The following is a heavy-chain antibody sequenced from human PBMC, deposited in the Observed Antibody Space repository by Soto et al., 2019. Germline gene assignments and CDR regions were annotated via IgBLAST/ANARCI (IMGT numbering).Heavy chain of an antibody. V-gene: IGHV3-30*09. J-gene: IGHJ4*02. CDR3: ARVLEMATISSDY. CDR1: GFTFSSYA. CDR2: ISYDGSNK. Sequence: GGSLRLSWAASGFTFSSYAMHWVRQAPGKGLEWVAVISYDGSNKYYADSVKGRFAISRDNSKNTLYLQMNSLRAEDTAVYYCARVLEMATISSDYWGQGTLVTVSS. D-gene: IGHD5-12*01.